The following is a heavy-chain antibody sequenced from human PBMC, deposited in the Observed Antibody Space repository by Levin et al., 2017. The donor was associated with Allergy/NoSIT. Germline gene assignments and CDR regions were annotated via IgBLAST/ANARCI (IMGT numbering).Heavy chain of an antibody. J-gene: IGHJ4*02. V-gene: IGHV3-23*01. CDR2: ISGSGGST. CDR3: AKAGSSTTVIGNYFDY. D-gene: IGHD2/OR15-2a*01. Sequence: GGSLRLSCAASGFTFSSYAMSWVRQAPGKGLEWVSAISGSGGSTYYADSVKGRFTISRDNSKNTLYLQMNSLRAEDTAVYYCAKAGSSTTVIGNYFDYWGQGTLVTVSS. CDR1: GFTFSSYA.